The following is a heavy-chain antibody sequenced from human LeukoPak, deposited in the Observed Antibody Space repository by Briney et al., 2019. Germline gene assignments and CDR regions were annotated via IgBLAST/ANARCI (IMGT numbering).Heavy chain of an antibody. CDR3: ARVLKVVTPSSWGNYYGMDV. CDR2: INPSGGST. CDR1: GYTFTSYY. D-gene: IGHD4-23*01. J-gene: IGHJ6*02. Sequence: ASVKVSCKASGYTFTSYYMHWVRQAPGQGLEWMGIINPSGGSTSYAQKFQGRVTMTRDTSTSTVYMELSSLRSEDTAVYYCARVLKVVTPSSWGNYYGMDVWGQGTTVTVSS. V-gene: IGHV1-46*01.